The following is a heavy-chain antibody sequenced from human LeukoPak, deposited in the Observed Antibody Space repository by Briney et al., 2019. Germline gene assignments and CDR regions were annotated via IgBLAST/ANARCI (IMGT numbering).Heavy chain of an antibody. V-gene: IGHV1-2*02. CDR3: ARDPAGTYYFDY. CDR2: INSNSGGT. Sequence: ASVKVSCKASGYTFTDYYMHWVRQAPGQGLEWMGWINSNSGGTSYAQKFQGRVTMTRDTSISTAYMELRRLRSDDTAVYYCARDPAGTYYFDYWGQGTLVTVSS. D-gene: IGHD1/OR15-1a*01. CDR1: GYTFTDYY. J-gene: IGHJ4*02.